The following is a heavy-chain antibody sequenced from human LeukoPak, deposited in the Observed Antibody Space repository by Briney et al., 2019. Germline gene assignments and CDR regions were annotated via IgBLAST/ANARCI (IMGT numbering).Heavy chain of an antibody. J-gene: IGHJ6*03. D-gene: IGHD2-2*01. V-gene: IGHV1-69*05. CDR1: GGTFSSYA. CDR3: ARGPPIVVVPAAIPYHDYYYYYYMDV. CDR2: IIPIFGTA. Sequence: GASVKVSCKASGGTFSSYAISWVRQAPGQGLEWMGGIIPIFGTANYAQKFQGRVTITTDESTSTAYMELSSLRSEDTAVYYCARGPPIVVVPAAIPYHDYYYYYYMDVWGKGTTVTVSS.